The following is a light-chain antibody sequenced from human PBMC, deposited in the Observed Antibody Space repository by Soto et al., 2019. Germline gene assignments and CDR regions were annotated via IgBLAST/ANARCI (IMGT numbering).Light chain of an antibody. Sequence: DIQMTQSPSSLSASVGDRVTIACRSSRSISNFVNWYQQKPGKAPKLLIYDASILYSGVPSRFSGSGSGTDFTLTISSLQSEDFASYYCQQSYTTPITFGQGTRLDIK. CDR2: DAS. V-gene: IGKV1-39*01. CDR3: QQSYTTPIT. J-gene: IGKJ5*01. CDR1: RSISNF.